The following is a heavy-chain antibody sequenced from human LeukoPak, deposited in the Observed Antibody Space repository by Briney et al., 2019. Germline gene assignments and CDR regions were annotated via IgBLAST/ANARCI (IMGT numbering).Heavy chain of an antibody. CDR3: ARDVPIAAEADAFDI. CDR2: IYYSGST. Sequence: SETLSLTCTVSGGSISSYYWSWIRQPPGKGLEWIGYIYYSGSTNYNPSLKSRVTISVDTSKNQFSLKLSSVTAADTAVYYCARDVPIAAEADAFDIWGQGTMVTVSS. J-gene: IGHJ3*02. V-gene: IGHV4-59*01. D-gene: IGHD6-6*01. CDR1: GGSISSYY.